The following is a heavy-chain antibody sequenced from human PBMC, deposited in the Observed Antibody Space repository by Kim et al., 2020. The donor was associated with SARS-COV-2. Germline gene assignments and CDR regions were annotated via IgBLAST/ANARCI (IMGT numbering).Heavy chain of an antibody. CDR1: GGSISSGVYY. Sequence: SETLSLTCTVSGGSISSGVYYWTWIRQHPGKGLEWIGYIYYSGSTYYNPSLKSRVTISVDTSKNQFSLKLSSVTAADTAVYYGVRDRAMGFGGTYFDYWGQGTLVTVSS. CDR2: IYYSGST. V-gene: IGHV4-31*03. CDR3: VRDRAMGFGGTYFDY. D-gene: IGHD3-10*01. J-gene: IGHJ4*02.